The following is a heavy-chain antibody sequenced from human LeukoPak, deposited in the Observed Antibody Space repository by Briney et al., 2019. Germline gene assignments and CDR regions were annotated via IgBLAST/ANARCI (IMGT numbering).Heavy chain of an antibody. V-gene: IGHV3-30*02. CDR3: AKGTVVGATTWFDY. CDR2: IRYDGSNK. D-gene: IGHD1-26*01. CDR1: GFTFSSYG. J-gene: IGHJ4*02. Sequence: GGSLRLSCAASGFTFSSYGMHWVRQAPGKGLEWVAFIRYDGSNKYYADSVKGRFTISRDNSKNTLYLQMNSLRAEDTAVYYCAKGTVVGATTWFDYWGQGTLVTVSS.